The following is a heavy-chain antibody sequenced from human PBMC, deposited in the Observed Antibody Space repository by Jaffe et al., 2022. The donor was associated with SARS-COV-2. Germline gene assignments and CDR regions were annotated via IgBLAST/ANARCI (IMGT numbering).Heavy chain of an antibody. D-gene: IGHD5-12*01. J-gene: IGHJ6*02. Sequence: EVQLLESGGGLVQPGGSLRLSCAASGFTFSSYAMSWVRQAPGKGLEWVSAISGSGGSTYYADSVKGRFTISRDNSKNTLYLQMNSLRAEDTAVYYCAKGLPTVARHYYYYYGMDVWGQGTTVTVSS. V-gene: IGHV3-23*01. CDR2: ISGSGGST. CDR1: GFTFSSYA. CDR3: AKGLPTVARHYYYYYGMDV.